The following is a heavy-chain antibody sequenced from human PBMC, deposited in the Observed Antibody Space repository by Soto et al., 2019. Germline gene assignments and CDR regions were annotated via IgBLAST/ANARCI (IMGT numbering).Heavy chain of an antibody. V-gene: IGHV3-15*01. J-gene: IGHJ6*03. D-gene: IGHD2-21*01. CDR3: LTSDILGVSYYYYYYMDV. Sequence: GGSLRLSCAASGFTFSNAWMSWVRQAPGKGLEWVGRIKSKTDGGTTDYAAPVKGRFTISRDDSKNTLYLQMNSLKTEDTAVYYCLTSDILGVSYYYYYYMDVWGKGTTVTVSS. CDR2: IKSKTDGGTT. CDR1: GFTFSNAW.